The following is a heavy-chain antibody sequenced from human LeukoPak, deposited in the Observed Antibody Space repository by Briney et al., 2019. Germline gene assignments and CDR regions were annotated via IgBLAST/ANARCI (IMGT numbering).Heavy chain of an antibody. Sequence: PSETLSLTCTVSGGSISSYYWSWIRQPPGKGLEWIGYIYYSGSTNYNPSLKSRVTISVDTSKNQFSLKLSSVTAADTAVYYCARALIVVVADGAFDIWGQGTMVTVSS. CDR2: IYYSGST. CDR1: GGSISSYY. CDR3: ARALIVVVADGAFDI. J-gene: IGHJ3*02. D-gene: IGHD3-22*01. V-gene: IGHV4-59*01.